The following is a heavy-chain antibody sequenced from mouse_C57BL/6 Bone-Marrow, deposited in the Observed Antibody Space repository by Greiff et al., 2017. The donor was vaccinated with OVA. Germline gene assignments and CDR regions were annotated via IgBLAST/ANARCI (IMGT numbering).Heavy chain of an antibody. CDR1: GFTFTDYY. CDR2: IRNKANGYTT. D-gene: IGHD1-1*01. V-gene: IGHV7-3*01. CDR3: ARYNGPYFDV. Sequence: EVQRVESGGGLVQPGGSLSLSCAASGFTFTDYYMSWVRQPPGKALEWLGFIRNKANGYTTEYSASVKGRFTISRDNSQSILYLQMNALRAEDSATYYCARYNGPYFDVWGTGTTVTVSS. J-gene: IGHJ1*03.